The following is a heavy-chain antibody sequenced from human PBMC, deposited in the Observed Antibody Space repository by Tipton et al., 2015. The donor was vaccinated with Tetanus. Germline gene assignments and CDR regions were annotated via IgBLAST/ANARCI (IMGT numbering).Heavy chain of an antibody. CDR1: GYIFTTHY. V-gene: IGHV1-46*01. CDR2: INPSDGNT. D-gene: IGHD3-3*01. CDR3: ARTYFWSGDWEFDY. J-gene: IGHJ4*02. Sequence: QVQLVQSGAEVKKPGASVKVSCKASGYIFTTHYIHWVRQAPGQGLEWMGIINPSDGNTNYAQKFQGRVTMTRDTSTSTVYMELSSLSSDDTSVFYCARTYFWSGDWEFDYWGQGTLVTVSS.